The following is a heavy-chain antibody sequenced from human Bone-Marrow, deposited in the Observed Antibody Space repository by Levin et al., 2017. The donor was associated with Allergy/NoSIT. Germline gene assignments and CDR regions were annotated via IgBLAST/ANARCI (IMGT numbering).Heavy chain of an antibody. CDR3: AKVKAGITGTLGAFDS. Sequence: GESLKISCAASGFTFSSYAMSWVRQAPGKGLEWVSAISGSGGSTYYADSVKGRFTISRDNSKNTLYLQMNSLRAEDTAVYYCAKVKAGITGTLGAFDSWGQGTMVTVSS. CDR2: ISGSGGST. CDR1: GFTFSSYA. V-gene: IGHV3-23*01. J-gene: IGHJ3*02. D-gene: IGHD1-7*01.